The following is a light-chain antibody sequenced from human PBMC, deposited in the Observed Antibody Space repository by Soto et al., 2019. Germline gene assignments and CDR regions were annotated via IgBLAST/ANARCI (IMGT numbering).Light chain of an antibody. J-gene: IGLJ3*02. CDR2: EVS. Sequence: QSALTQPASVSGSPGQPITISCTGTSSDVGGYNYVSWYQQHPGKAPKLMIYEVSNRPSGVSNRFSGSKSGNTASLTISGLQAEDEADYYCSSYTSSSTRVVFGGGTKVTVL. V-gene: IGLV2-14*01. CDR1: SSDVGGYNY. CDR3: SSYTSSSTRVV.